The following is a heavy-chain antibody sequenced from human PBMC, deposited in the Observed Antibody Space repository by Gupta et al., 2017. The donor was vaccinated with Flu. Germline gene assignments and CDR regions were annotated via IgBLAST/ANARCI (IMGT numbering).Heavy chain of an antibody. CDR1: GFTFDDYA. CDR3: AKDAISSVVAATPGFDY. D-gene: IGHD2-15*01. J-gene: IGHJ4*02. Sequence: EVQLVESGGGLVQPGRSLRLSCAASGFTFDDYAMHWVRQAPGKGLEWVSGISWNSGSIGYADSVKGRFTISRDNAKNSLYLQMNSLRAEDTALYYCAKDAISSVVAATPGFDYWGQGTLVTVSS. V-gene: IGHV3-9*01. CDR2: ISWNSGSI.